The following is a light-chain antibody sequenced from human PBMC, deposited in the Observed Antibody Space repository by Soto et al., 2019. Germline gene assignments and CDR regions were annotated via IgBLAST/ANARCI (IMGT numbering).Light chain of an antibody. CDR1: QSVSGK. CDR3: QQYANWPHVI. V-gene: IGKV3-15*01. Sequence: ETVMTHSRATLSVSPGERVTLSCRASQSVSGKVAWYQQKPGQPPSLLIYAASTRATGIPARFSGSGSGTPLTRTIDSLQSEDFAVYYCQQYANWPHVIFGGGTKVDIK. CDR2: AAS. J-gene: IGKJ4*01.